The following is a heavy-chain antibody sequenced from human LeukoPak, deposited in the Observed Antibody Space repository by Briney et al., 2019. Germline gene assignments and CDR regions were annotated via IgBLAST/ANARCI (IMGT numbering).Heavy chain of an antibody. CDR2: INPISGDT. J-gene: IGHJ4*02. CDR1: GYIFPRHY. V-gene: IGHV1-2*02. Sequence: ASVPVSCQSSGYIFPRHYMHWVRQAAGHGLGWRGFINPISGDTNYAQNFQGRVTMTRDTSISAAYMELSSLRSNNTAVYYCTRESRYGDNYFDYWGQGTLVTVSS. D-gene: IGHD4-17*01. CDR3: TRESRYGDNYFDY.